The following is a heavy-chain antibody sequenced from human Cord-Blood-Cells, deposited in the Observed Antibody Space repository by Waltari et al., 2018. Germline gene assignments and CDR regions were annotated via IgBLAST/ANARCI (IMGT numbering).Heavy chain of an antibody. Sequence: QLQLQESGPGLVKPSETLSLTCTVSGGSISSSSYHWGWIRQPPGKGLEWIGTIYYSGSTYYNPSLKSRVTISVDTSKNQFSLKLSSVTAADTAVYYCAGSGSYYAFDIWGQGTMVTVSS. CDR1: GGSISSSSYH. CDR2: IYYSGST. J-gene: IGHJ3*02. D-gene: IGHD1-26*01. V-gene: IGHV4-39*01. CDR3: AGSGSYYAFDI.